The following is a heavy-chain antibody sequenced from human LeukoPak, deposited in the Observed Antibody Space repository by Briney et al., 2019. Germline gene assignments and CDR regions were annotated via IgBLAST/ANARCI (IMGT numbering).Heavy chain of an antibody. CDR3: TTYSVNYQSGD. Sequence: ASVKVSCKASGYTFTGYYMHWVRQAPGQGCEWMGRIDPNNGATNYAQKFQGRVTVTRDTSISTVYMELSRLKSDDTAVYFYTTYSVNYQSGDWGQGTPVTVSS. V-gene: IGHV1-2*06. CDR2: IDPNNGAT. D-gene: IGHD5/OR15-5a*01. CDR1: GYTFTGYY. J-gene: IGHJ4*02.